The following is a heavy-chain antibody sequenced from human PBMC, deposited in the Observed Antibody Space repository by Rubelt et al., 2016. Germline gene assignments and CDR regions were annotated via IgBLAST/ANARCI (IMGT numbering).Heavy chain of an antibody. D-gene: IGHD4-11*01. CDR2: IRFDGSNK. J-gene: IGHJ4*02. Sequence: QVQLVESGGGVVQPGGSLRLSCAASGFTFSSYGMHWVRQAPGKGLEWVAFIRFDGSNKYYADSVKGRFTISRDKSKNTLYLQMNSLRAEDTAVYYCAKDRTTNLDYWGQGTLVTVSS. CDR3: AKDRTTNLDY. CDR1: GFTFSSYG. V-gene: IGHV3-30*02.